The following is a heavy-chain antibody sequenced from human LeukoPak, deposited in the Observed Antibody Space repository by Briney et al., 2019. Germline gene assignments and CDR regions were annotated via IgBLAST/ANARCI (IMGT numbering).Heavy chain of an antibody. CDR2: IKQDGSEK. V-gene: IGHV3-7*04. J-gene: IGHJ4*02. CDR3: ARVQWGYSGFDY. Sequence: PGGSLRLSCAASGFTFSSYGMSWVRQASGKGLEWVANIKQDGSEKYYVDSVKGRFTISRDNAKNSLYLQMNSLRAEDTAVYYCARVQWGYSGFDYWGQGTLVTVSS. D-gene: IGHD1-26*01. CDR1: GFTFSSYG.